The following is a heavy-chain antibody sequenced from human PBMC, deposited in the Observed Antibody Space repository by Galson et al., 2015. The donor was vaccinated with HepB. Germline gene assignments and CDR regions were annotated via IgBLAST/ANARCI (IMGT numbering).Heavy chain of an antibody. V-gene: IGHV3-23*01. CDR3: AIPRDQGGIFHY. CDR1: GFTVSTYA. D-gene: IGHD1-14*01. CDR2: ISGSGDST. Sequence: SLRLSCAASGFTVSTYAMSWVRQAPGKGLEWVSGISGSGDSTYYADSVKGRFTISRDISENTLFLQMNSLRVEDTAMYFCAIPRDQGGIFHYWGQGTLVTVSS. J-gene: IGHJ4*02.